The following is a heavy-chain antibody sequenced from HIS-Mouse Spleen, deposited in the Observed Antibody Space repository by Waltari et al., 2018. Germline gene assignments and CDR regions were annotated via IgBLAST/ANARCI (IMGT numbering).Heavy chain of an antibody. CDR2: IKPNRGGT. Sequence: QVQLVQSGAEVKKPGASVKVSCKASGYTFTGYYMHWVRQAPGQGLEWMGWIKPNRGGTNYAQKFQGRVTMTRDTCISTAYMELSRLRSDDTAVYYCARDPIVGATTGTGWFDPWGQGTLVTVSS. D-gene: IGHD1-26*01. J-gene: IGHJ5*02. CDR1: GYTFTGYY. CDR3: ARDPIVGATTGTGWFDP. V-gene: IGHV1-2*02.